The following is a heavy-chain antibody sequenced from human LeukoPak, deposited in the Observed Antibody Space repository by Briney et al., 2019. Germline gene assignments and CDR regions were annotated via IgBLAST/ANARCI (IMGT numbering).Heavy chain of an antibody. CDR2: IYTSGSP. Sequence: PSETLSLTCTVSGGSISSGSYYWSWIRQPAGKGLEWIGRIYTSGSPNYHPSLKSRVTISVDTSKNQFSLKLSSVTAADTAVYYCARAGWGSYRSNDAFDIWGQGTMVTVSS. D-gene: IGHD3-16*02. CDR3: ARAGWGSYRSNDAFDI. J-gene: IGHJ3*02. V-gene: IGHV4-61*02. CDR1: GGSISSGSYY.